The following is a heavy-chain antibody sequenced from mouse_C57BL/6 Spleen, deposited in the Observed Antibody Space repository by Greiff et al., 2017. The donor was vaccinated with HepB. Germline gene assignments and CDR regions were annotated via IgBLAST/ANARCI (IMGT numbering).Heavy chain of an antibody. Sequence: QVQLQQPGAELVKPGASVKMSCKASGYTFTSYWITWVKQRPGQGLEWIGDIYPGSGSTNYNEKFKSKATLTVDTSPSTAYMQLSSLTSEDSAVYYCARKSSGYPYYFDYWGQGTTLTVSS. CDR3: ARKSSGYPYYFDY. D-gene: IGHD3-2*02. V-gene: IGHV1-55*01. CDR2: IYPGSGST. J-gene: IGHJ2*01. CDR1: GYTFTSYW.